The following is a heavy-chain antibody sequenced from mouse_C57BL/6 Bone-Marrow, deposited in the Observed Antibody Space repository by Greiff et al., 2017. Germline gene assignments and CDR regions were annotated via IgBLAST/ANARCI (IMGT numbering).Heavy chain of an antibody. V-gene: IGHV1-50*01. Sequence: QVQLQQPGAELVKPGASVKLSCKASGYTFTSYWMQWVKQRPGQGLEWIGEIDPSDSYTNYNQKFKGKGTLTVDTASSTSYMQLSSLTSEYSAVYYCAREGITYAKGYWGQGTSVTVSA. CDR3: AREGITYAKGY. CDR1: GYTFTSYW. CDR2: IDPSDSYT. J-gene: IGHJ4*01.